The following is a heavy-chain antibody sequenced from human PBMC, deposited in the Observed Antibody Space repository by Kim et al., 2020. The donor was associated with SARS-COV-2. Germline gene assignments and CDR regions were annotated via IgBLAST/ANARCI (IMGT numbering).Heavy chain of an antibody. V-gene: IGHV4-61*01. Sequence: SETLSLTCTVSGGSVSSGSYYWSWIRQPPGKGLEWIGYIYYSGSTNYNPSLKSRVTISVDTSKNQFSLKLSSVTAADTAVYYCARGGQQLVYYYYGMDVWGQGTTVTVSS. CDR2: IYYSGST. CDR3: ARGGQQLVYYYYGMDV. J-gene: IGHJ6*02. D-gene: IGHD6-13*01. CDR1: GGSVSSGSYY.